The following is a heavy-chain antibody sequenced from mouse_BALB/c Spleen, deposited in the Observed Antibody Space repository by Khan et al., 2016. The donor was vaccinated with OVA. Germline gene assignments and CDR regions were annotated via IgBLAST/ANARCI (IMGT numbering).Heavy chain of an antibody. Sequence: EVQLQESGPGLVKPSQSLSLTCTVTGYSITSNYAWNWIRQFPGNKLEWMGYISYSGRTSYNPSLKSRITITRDTSKNPFFLQLKSVTTEDTATYYWTRVNYYGYAMDYWGQGTSVTVSS. CDR2: ISYSGRT. CDR3: TRVNYYGYAMDY. D-gene: IGHD1-1*01. CDR1: GYSITSNYA. V-gene: IGHV3-2*02. J-gene: IGHJ4*01.